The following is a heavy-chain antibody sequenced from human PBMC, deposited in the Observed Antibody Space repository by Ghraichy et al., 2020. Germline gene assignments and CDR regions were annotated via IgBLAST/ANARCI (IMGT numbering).Heavy chain of an antibody. J-gene: IGHJ6*02. Sequence: SETLSLTCAVYGGSFSGYYWNWIRQPPGKGLEWIGEINHSGSTNYNPSLKSRVTISADTSKNQFSLKLSSVTAADTAVYYCARGPSGYSSGWYGGYYYYGMDVWGQGTTVTVSS. CDR3: ARGPSGYSSGWYGGYYYYGMDV. CDR1: GGSFSGYY. CDR2: INHSGST. D-gene: IGHD6-19*01. V-gene: IGHV4-34*01.